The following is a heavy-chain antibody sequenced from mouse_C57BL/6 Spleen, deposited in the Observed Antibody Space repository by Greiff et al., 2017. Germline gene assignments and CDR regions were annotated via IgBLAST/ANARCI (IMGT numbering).Heavy chain of an antibody. CDR2: INYDGSST. Sequence: EVKLVESEGGLVQPGSSMKLSCTASGFTFSDYYMAWVRQVPEKGLEWVANINYDGSSTYYLDSLKSHFIISRDNAKNILYLQMSSLKSEDTATYYCAREGYDSAMDYWGQGTSVTVSS. CDR3: AREGYDSAMDY. J-gene: IGHJ4*01. V-gene: IGHV5-16*01. D-gene: IGHD2-2*01. CDR1: GFTFSDYY.